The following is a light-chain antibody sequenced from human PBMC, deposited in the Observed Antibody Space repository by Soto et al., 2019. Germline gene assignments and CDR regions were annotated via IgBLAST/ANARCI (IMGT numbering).Light chain of an antibody. Sequence: DIQMTQSPSTLSGSVGDRVTITCRASQTISSHLNWYQQKPGKAPNLLVYAASSLQSGAPSRFTGSGSGTDFTLTISSLQPEDFATYFCQQSYTTPITFGQGTRLEI. CDR3: QQSYTTPIT. J-gene: IGKJ5*01. CDR2: AAS. V-gene: IGKV1-39*01. CDR1: QTISSH.